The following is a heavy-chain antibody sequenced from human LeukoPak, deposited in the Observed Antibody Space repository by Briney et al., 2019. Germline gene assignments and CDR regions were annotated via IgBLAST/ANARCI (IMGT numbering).Heavy chain of an antibody. Sequence: PGGSLRLSCAASGFTFSSYAMHWVRQAPGKGLEWVAVISYDGSNKYYADSVKGRFTISRDNSKNTLYLQMNSLRAEDTAVYYCAKDPAHSSGWYGPDYWGQGTLVTVSS. CDR1: GFTFSSYA. CDR3: AKDPAHSSGWYGPDY. CDR2: ISYDGSNK. J-gene: IGHJ4*02. D-gene: IGHD6-19*01. V-gene: IGHV3-30-3*01.